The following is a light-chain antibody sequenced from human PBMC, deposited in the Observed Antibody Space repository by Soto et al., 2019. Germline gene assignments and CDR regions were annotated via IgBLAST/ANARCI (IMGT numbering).Light chain of an antibody. CDR3: QQLYTYPLT. CDR1: QGIRND. V-gene: IGKV1-17*01. Sequence: IQMTQSPSSLSASVGDRVTITCRASQGIRNDLGWYQQKPGKAPQLLIYVASRLESGVPSRFSGSGSGTDSTLTISSLQPEDFATYYCQQLYTYPLTFGGGTKVDIK. CDR2: VAS. J-gene: IGKJ4*02.